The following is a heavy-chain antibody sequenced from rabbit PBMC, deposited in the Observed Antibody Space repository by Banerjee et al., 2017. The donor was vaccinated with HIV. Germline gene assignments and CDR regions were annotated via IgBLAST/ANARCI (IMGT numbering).Heavy chain of an antibody. Sequence: QSLEESGGGLVKPGASLTLTCTASGFSFSEKEVMCWVRQALGKGLEWIGCIATITGKTFDATWAKGRFTISRASSTTVFLQVTRLTVADTATYFCARDLPEIVGWNFGFWGPGTLVTVS. CDR1: GFSFSEKEV. J-gene: IGHJ4*02. V-gene: IGHV1S40*01. CDR2: IATITGKT. D-gene: IGHD1-1*01. CDR3: ARDLPEIVGWNFGF.